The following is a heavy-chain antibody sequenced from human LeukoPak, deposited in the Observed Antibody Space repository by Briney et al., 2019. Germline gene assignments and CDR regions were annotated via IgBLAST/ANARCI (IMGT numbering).Heavy chain of an antibody. D-gene: IGHD3-10*01. CDR3: ARAKSAYSHDSGIPYRLYYAMDV. V-gene: IGHV3-21*01. J-gene: IGHJ6*04. CDR1: GFIFSTCT. CDR2: IGSSGGPI. Sequence: GGSLRLSCAASGFIFSTCTVNWVRQAPGRGLEWVSSIGSSGGPIYYADSVKGRFTISRDNANNLLFLEMSSLRAEDTAVYYCARAKSAYSHDSGIPYRLYYAMDVWGKGTAVTVSS.